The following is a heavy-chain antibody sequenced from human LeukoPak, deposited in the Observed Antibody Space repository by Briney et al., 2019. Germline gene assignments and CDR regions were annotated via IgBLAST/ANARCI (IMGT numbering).Heavy chain of an antibody. J-gene: IGHJ4*02. V-gene: IGHV3-23*01. CDR1: AFTFSSFA. D-gene: IGHD6-19*01. Sequence: GGSLRLSCAASAFTFSSFAMSWVRQAPGKGLEWVSAISGGGGTTYHADSVKGRFTISRDNSKNTLYLQMNSLRVEDTAVYYCTKGSYSGGWDWGQGTLVTVSS. CDR3: TKGSYSGGWD. CDR2: ISGGGGTT.